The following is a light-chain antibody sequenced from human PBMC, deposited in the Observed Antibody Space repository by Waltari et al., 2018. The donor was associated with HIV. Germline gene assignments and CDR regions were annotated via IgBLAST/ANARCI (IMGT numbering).Light chain of an antibody. Sequence: IVLTLSPARLSVPPGERAHLSCRASKNVIINLTWYQQKPGQPPRLLLFGASTRATDIPARFSGSGSGTEFTLTINSLQPEDSAIYYCQQYGKWPHNFGGGTKVEVK. CDR3: QQYGKWPHN. CDR2: GAS. CDR1: KNVIIN. J-gene: IGKJ4*01. V-gene: IGKV3-15*01.